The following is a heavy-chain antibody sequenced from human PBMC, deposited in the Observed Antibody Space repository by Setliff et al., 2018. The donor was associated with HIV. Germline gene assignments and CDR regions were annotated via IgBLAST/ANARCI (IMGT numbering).Heavy chain of an antibody. Sequence: SETLSLTCTVSGASIGSVNYYWGWFRQPPGKGLEWIGSVSYSGSPSYNPSLSSRLTISVDTSKNQVSLRLSSVTAADTGVYYCARHKDPPGSRWIFYYYYMDLWGGGTTVTVSS. D-gene: IGHD6-13*01. CDR3: ARHKDPPGSRWIFYYYYMDL. CDR1: GASIGSVNYY. V-gene: IGHV4-39*01. J-gene: IGHJ6*03. CDR2: VSYSGSP.